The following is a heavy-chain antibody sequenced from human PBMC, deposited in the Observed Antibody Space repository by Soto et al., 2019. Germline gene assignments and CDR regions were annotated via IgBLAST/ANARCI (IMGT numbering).Heavy chain of an antibody. V-gene: IGHV1-18*01. J-gene: IGHJ4*02. CDR1: GFTSNRYG. CDR3: ARDQRGCGDY. D-gene: IGHD2-15*01. Sequence: ASVTVACNAFGFTSNRYGISCMRQAPGQGLEWMGWISTYNGDTKYVQNLQGRVSMTTDTSTSTAYMELRSLRSDDTAVYYCARDQRGCGDYWGQGPLVTVSS. CDR2: ISTYNGDT.